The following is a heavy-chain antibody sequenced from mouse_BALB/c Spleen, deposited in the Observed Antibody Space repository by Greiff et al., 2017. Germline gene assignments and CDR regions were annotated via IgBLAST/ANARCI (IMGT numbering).Heavy chain of an antibody. CDR1: GYSFTGYY. J-gene: IGHJ3*01. CDR2: ISCYNGAT. CDR3: ARSLTGPQAWFAY. Sequence: LVKTGASVKISCKASGYSFTGYYMHWVKQSHGKSLEWIGYISCYNGATSYNQKFKGKATFTVDTSSSTAYMQFNSLTSEDSAVYYCARSLTGPQAWFAYWGQGTLVTVSA. D-gene: IGHD4-1*01. V-gene: IGHV1S34*01.